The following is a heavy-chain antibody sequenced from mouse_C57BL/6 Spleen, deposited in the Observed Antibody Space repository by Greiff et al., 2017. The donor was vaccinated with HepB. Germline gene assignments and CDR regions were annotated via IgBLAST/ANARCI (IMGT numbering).Heavy chain of an antibody. J-gene: IGHJ2*01. Sequence: QVQLQQPGAELVRPGSSVKLSCKASGYTFTSYWMHWVKQRPIQGLEWIGNIDPSDSETHYNQKFKDKATLTVDKSSSTAYMQLSSLTSEDSAVYYCARGDYGSSPSFAYWGQGTTLTVSS. CDR1: GYTFTSYW. V-gene: IGHV1-52*01. D-gene: IGHD1-1*01. CDR3: ARGDYGSSPSFAY. CDR2: IDPSDSET.